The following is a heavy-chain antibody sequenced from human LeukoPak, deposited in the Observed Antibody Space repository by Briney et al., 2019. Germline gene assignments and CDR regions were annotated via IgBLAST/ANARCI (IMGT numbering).Heavy chain of an antibody. D-gene: IGHD3-10*01. CDR1: ADSISSHY. CDR2: IYYSGST. J-gene: IGHJ6*02. V-gene: IGHV4-59*11. Sequence: SETLSLTCTVSADSISSHYWGWIRQPPGKGLEWIGYIYYSGSTNYNPSLKSRVTISVDTSKNQFSLKLSSATAAGMPVYTCARVFGSGSYYSSIDVWGQGTTVTVSS. CDR3: ARVFGSGSYYSSIDV.